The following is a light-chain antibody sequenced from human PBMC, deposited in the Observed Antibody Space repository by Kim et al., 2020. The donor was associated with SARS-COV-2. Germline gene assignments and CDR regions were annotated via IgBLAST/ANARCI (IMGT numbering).Light chain of an antibody. CDR3: QQYGTSLLT. V-gene: IGKV3-20*01. CDR2: GAS. J-gene: IGKJ4*01. Sequence: EIVLTQSPGTLSLSPGERATLSCRASQSVDSNYLAWYQQKPGQAPWLLIYGASNRATGIPDRFSGSGSGTDFTLTISRLAPEDFGVYYCQQYGTSLLTFGGGTKVDIK. CDR1: QSVDSNY.